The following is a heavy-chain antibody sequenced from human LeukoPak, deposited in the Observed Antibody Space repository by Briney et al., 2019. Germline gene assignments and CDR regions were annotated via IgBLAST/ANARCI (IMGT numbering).Heavy chain of an antibody. Sequence: ASVKVSCKASGYTFTAHFIHWVRQAPGQGLEWMGRIIPILGIANYAQKFQGRVTITADKSTSTAYMELSSLRSEDTAVYYCAREAAYYYDSSGRGDFDYWGQGTLVTVSS. V-gene: IGHV1-69*04. D-gene: IGHD3-22*01. CDR2: IIPILGIA. CDR3: AREAAYYYDSSGRGDFDY. CDR1: GYTFTAHF. J-gene: IGHJ4*02.